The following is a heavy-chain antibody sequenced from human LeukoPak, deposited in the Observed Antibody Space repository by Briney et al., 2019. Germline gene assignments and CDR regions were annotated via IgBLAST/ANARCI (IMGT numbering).Heavy chain of an antibody. Sequence: PAETLSLTCTVSGDSISIYYWSWIRQPPGKGLEWIGYIYYSGSTNYKSSLKSRVTISVDTSKNQFSQKLSSVTAADTAVYYCARLAGYSSEGWFDPWGQGTLVTVSS. D-gene: IGHD3-9*01. V-gene: IGHV4-59*01. CDR1: GDSISIYY. CDR3: ARLAGYSSEGWFDP. CDR2: IYYSGST. J-gene: IGHJ5*02.